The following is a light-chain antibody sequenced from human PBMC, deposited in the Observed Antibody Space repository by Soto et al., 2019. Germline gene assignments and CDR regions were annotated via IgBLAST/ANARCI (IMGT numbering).Light chain of an antibody. J-gene: IGLJ1*01. CDR2: EDN. CDR3: LSYASSNYV. Sequence: NFMLTQPHSVSESPGKTVTISCTRSSGSIASNYVQWYQQRPGSAPTTVIYEDNQRPSGVPDRFSGSIDSSSNSASLTISGLKTEDEADYYCLSYASSNYVFGTGTKVTVL. CDR1: SGSIASNY. V-gene: IGLV6-57*03.